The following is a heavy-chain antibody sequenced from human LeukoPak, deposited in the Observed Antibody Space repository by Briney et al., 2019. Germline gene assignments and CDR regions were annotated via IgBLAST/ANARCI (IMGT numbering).Heavy chain of an antibody. CDR2: MNPNSGNT. CDR1: GYTFTSYD. D-gene: IGHD6-19*01. CDR3: ARDYGGIAVAETFDY. J-gene: IGHJ4*02. Sequence: ASVKVSCKASGYTFTSYDINWVRQATGQGLEWMGWMNPNSGNTGYAQKFQGRVTITRNTSISTAYMELSSLRSEDTAVYYCARDYGGIAVAETFDYWGQGTLVTVSS. V-gene: IGHV1-8*03.